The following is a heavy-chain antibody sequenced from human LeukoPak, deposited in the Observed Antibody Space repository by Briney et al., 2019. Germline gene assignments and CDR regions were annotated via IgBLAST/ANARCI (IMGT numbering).Heavy chain of an antibody. CDR2: IYWNNDK. CDR3: VEGHYDVLTAYSTPFYS. J-gene: IGHJ5*01. CDR1: GFSLTTSGVG. D-gene: IGHD3-9*01. Sequence: SGPTLVNPTQTLTLTCTFSGFSLTTSGVGVGWIRQPPGKALEWLALIYWNNDKHYSPSLSSRLTITKDTFKNQVVLTMTNMDPVDTATYYCVEGHYDVLTAYSTPFYSWGQGTLVTVSS. V-gene: IGHV2-5*01.